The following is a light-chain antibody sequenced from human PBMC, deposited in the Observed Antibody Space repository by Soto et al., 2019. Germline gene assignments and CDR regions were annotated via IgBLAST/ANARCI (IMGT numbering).Light chain of an antibody. CDR3: QQSHSLPT. Sequence: DIQMTQSPSSLSASVGDRVTITCRASQSVSPYLNWYQQKSGKTPKLLIHTTSILQSGVPSRFSGSGTGTYFTLTISSLPPEDSATYYCQQSHSLPTCGGGTKVEIK. CDR2: TTS. J-gene: IGKJ4*01. CDR1: QSVSPY. V-gene: IGKV1-39*01.